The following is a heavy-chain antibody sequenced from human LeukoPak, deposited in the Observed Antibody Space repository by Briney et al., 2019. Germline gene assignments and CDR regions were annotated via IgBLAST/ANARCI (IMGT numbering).Heavy chain of an antibody. J-gene: IGHJ4*02. CDR1: GFTFSNYG. Sequence: PGGSLRLSCAASGFTFSNYGMNWVRQAPGKGLEWVSSISDSGSDTYYADSVRGRFTISRDNSKNTLHLQMESLRVGDTAIYYCAKRVPYSSSSVYYDYWGQGTLVTVSS. V-gene: IGHV3-23*01. CDR3: AKRVPYSSSSVYYDY. CDR2: ISDSGSDT. D-gene: IGHD6-6*01.